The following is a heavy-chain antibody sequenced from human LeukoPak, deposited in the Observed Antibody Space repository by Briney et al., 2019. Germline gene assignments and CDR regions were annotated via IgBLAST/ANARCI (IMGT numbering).Heavy chain of an antibody. D-gene: IGHD5-12*01. Sequence: TLSLTCTVSGGSISSYFWNWIRQPPGKGLEWIGYISYSGNTNYNPSLKSRVTISVHTSKNQFSVKLSSVTAADTAVYYCAREGAVWLLSPGYFDYWGQGTLDTVSS. J-gene: IGHJ4*02. CDR2: ISYSGNT. CDR1: GGSISSYF. CDR3: AREGAVWLLSPGYFDY. V-gene: IGHV4-59*01.